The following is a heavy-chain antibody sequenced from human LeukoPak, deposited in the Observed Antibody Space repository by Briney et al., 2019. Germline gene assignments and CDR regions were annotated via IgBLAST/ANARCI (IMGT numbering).Heavy chain of an antibody. CDR2: ISSSSSYI. CDR1: GFTFSSYS. CDR3: AKVELPGYYDSSGPPIDY. D-gene: IGHD3-22*01. V-gene: IGHV3-21*01. J-gene: IGHJ4*02. Sequence: PGGSLRLSCAASGFTFSSYSMNWVRQAPGKGLEWVSSISSSSSYIYYADSVKGRFTISRDNSKNTLYLQMNSLRAEDTAVYYCAKVELPGYYDSSGPPIDYWGQGTLVTVSS.